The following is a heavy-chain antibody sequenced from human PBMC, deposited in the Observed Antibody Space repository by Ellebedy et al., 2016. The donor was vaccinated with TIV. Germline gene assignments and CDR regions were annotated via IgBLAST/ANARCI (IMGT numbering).Heavy chain of an antibody. Sequence: AASVKVSCKASGYTFSIFGFSWVRQAPGQGLEWMGWINPNTGGTNYAQKFQGRVTMTRDTSISTAYMELSRLKSDTTAVYYCARGGNIYGPNVGNLLDYWGQGTLVTVSS. CDR2: INPNTGGT. CDR3: ARGGNIYGPNVGNLLDY. V-gene: IGHV1-2*02. CDR1: GYTFSIFG. J-gene: IGHJ4*02. D-gene: IGHD5-18*01.